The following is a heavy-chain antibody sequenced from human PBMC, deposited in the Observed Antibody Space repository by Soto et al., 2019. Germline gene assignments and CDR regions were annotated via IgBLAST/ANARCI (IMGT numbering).Heavy chain of an antibody. D-gene: IGHD2-2*01. V-gene: IGHV3-23*01. Sequence: GGSLRLSCAASGFTFSSYAMSWVRQAPGKGLEWVSAISGSGGSTYYADSVKGRFTISRDNSKNTLYLQMNSLRAEDTAVYYCAKQPRDIVVVPAPNDAFDIWGQGTMVTVSS. CDR3: AKQPRDIVVVPAPNDAFDI. J-gene: IGHJ3*02. CDR1: GFTFSSYA. CDR2: ISGSGGST.